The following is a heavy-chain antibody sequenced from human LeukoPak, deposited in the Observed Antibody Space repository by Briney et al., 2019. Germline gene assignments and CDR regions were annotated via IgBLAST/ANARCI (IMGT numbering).Heavy chain of an antibody. CDR3: VEDVVVIVAAKPGI. J-gene: IGHJ4*02. CDR1: GFSFSTYA. Sequence: PGGSLRLSCAASGFSFSTYAMSWVRQAPGKGLEWVSSISGSGGDTYYADAVKGRFTISRDNSKNTPYLQMNSLRAEDTAVYYCVEDVVVIVAAKPGIWGQGTLVTVSS. V-gene: IGHV3-23*01. D-gene: IGHD2-15*01. CDR2: ISGSGGDT.